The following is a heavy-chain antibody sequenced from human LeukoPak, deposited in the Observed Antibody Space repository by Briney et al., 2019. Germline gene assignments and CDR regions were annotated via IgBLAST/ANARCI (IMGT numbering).Heavy chain of an antibody. CDR3: ASDFWSGYLIYYYGMDV. Sequence: GASVKVSCKASGGTFSSYAISWVRQAPGQGLEWLGRIIPILGIANYAQKFQGRVTITADKSTSTAYMELSSLRSEDTAVYYCASDFWSGYLIYYYGMDVWGQGTTVTVSS. V-gene: IGHV1-69*04. J-gene: IGHJ6*02. CDR2: IIPILGIA. D-gene: IGHD3-3*01. CDR1: GGTFSSYA.